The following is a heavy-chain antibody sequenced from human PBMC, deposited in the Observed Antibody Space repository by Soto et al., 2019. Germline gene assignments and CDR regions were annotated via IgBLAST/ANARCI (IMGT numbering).Heavy chain of an antibody. Sequence: QVQLVQSGAEVKKPGASVKVSCKASGYTFTSYDINWVRQASGQGLEWMGWMNPNSGNTGYAQKFQGSXXMXTXXDKSTAYMGVSSLRSEDTAVYYCGRVPAVSAEFDSWGQGTLVTVSS. V-gene: IGHV1-8*01. D-gene: IGHD2-2*01. CDR3: GRVPAVSAEFDS. CDR2: MNPNSGNT. CDR1: GYTFTSYD. J-gene: IGHJ5*01.